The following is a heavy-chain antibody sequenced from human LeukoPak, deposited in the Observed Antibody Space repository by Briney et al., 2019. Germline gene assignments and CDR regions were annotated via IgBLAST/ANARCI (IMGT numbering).Heavy chain of an antibody. D-gene: IGHD3-10*01. CDR2: ISSSSSYI. J-gene: IGHJ4*02. V-gene: IGHV3-21*01. CDR1: GFTSSSYS. CDR3: ARIRGVIIDY. Sequence: GGSLRLSCAASGFTSSSYSMNWVRQAPGKGLEWVSSISSSSSYIYYADSVKGRFTISRDNAKNSLYLQMNSLRAEDTAVYYCARIRGVIIDYWGQGTLVTVSS.